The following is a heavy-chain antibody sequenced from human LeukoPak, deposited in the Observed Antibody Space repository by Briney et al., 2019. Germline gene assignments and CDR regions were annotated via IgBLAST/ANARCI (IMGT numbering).Heavy chain of an antibody. Sequence: ASVKVSCRASEYTCTGYYMHWVRQAPGQGLEWMGWINPNSGGTNYAQKFQGRVTMTRDTSISTAYMELSRLRSDDTAVYYCAITNDLDAFDIWGQGTMVTVSS. CDR2: INPNSGGT. V-gene: IGHV1-2*02. J-gene: IGHJ3*02. CDR3: AITNDLDAFDI. CDR1: EYTCTGYY.